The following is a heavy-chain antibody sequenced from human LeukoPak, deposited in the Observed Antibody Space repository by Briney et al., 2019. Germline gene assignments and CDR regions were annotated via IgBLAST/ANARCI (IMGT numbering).Heavy chain of an antibody. D-gene: IGHD3-3*01. Sequence: PGGSLRLSCAASGFTFSSYAMSWVRQARGKGLEWVSAISGSGGSTYYADSVKGRFTISRDNSKNRLYMQMNSLRAEDTAVYYCAKDTRLGDFWSCPLWGQGTLVTVSS. CDR2: ISGSGGST. J-gene: IGHJ4*02. V-gene: IGHV3-23*01. CDR1: GFTFSSYA. CDR3: AKDTRLGDFWSCPL.